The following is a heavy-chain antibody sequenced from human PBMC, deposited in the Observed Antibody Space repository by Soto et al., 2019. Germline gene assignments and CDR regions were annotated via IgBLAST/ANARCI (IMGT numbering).Heavy chain of an antibody. CDR3: TTQGFGGLHGLVDV. J-gene: IGHJ6*02. V-gene: IGHV4-30-4*01. Sequence: PSETLSLTCTVSGGSISSGDYYWSWIRQPPGKGLEWIGYIYYSGSTYYNPSLKSRVTISVDTSKNQFSLKLTSVTAADTAVYYCTTQGFGGLHGLVDVWGQGTTVTVS. CDR1: GGSISSGDYY. D-gene: IGHD3-10*01. CDR2: IYYSGST.